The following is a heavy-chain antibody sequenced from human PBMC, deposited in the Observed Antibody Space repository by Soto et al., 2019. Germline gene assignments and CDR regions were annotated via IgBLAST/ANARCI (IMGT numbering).Heavy chain of an antibody. CDR3: ARDGYSSSVGAYYHYCMHF. CDR1: GFTFSSYS. CDR2: ISSSSSTI. Sequence: EVQLVESGGGLVQPGGSLRLSCAASGFTFSSYSMNWVRQAPGKGLEWVSYISSSSSTIYYADSVKGRFTISRDNAKNSRYLQRNSLRDEDTAVYYCARDGYSSSVGAYYHYCMHFLGQGTTVTVSS. V-gene: IGHV3-48*02. J-gene: IGHJ6*02. D-gene: IGHD6-6*01.